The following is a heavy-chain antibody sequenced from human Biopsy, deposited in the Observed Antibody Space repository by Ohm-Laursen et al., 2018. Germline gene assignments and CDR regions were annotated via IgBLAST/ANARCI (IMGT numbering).Heavy chain of an antibody. CDR2: IYPGGST. V-gene: IGHV4-4*07. D-gene: IGHD3-22*01. CDR3: ASVVLGPTNDAFDL. CDR1: GGDLNNYY. J-gene: IGHJ3*01. Sequence: TLSLPCNLSGGDLNNYYWSWIRQPAGKGLEWIGRIYPGGSTNYNPSLKSRVTMSVDTSKKQLSLRLRSVTAADTAMYYCASVVLGPTNDAFDLWGQGTMVVVSS.